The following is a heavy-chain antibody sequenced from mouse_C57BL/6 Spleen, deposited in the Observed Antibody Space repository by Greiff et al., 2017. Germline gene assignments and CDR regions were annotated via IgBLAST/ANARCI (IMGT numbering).Heavy chain of an antibody. V-gene: IGHV5-4*03. CDR3: ARSTMITTRYFDV. D-gene: IGHD2-4*01. CDR1: GFTFSSYA. Sequence: EVKLMDSGGGLVKPGGSLKLSCAASGFTFSSYAMSWVRPTPEKRLEWVATISDGGSYTYSPDNVKGRFTISRDNAKNNLYLQMSHLKSEDTAMYYCARSTMITTRYFDVWGTGTTVTVSS. J-gene: IGHJ1*03. CDR2: ISDGGSYT.